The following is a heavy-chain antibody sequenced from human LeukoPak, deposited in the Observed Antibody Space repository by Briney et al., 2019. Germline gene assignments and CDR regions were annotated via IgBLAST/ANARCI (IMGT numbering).Heavy chain of an antibody. V-gene: IGHV4-59*01. CDR2: IYYSGST. CDR3: ARAWSVVVPAAMLFDP. CDR1: GGSISSYY. D-gene: IGHD2-2*01. J-gene: IGHJ5*02. Sequence: PSETLSLTCTVSGGSISSYYWSWIRQPPGKGLELIGYIYYSGSTNYNPSLKSRVTISVDTSKNQFSLKLSSVTAAATAVYYCARAWSVVVPAAMLFDPWGQGTLVTVSS.